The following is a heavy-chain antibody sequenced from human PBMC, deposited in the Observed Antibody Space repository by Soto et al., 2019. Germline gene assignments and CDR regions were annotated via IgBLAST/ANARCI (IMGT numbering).Heavy chain of an antibody. CDR2: ISSSSSTI. Sequence: GGSLRLSCAASGFTFSSYSMNWVRQAPGKGLEWVSYISSSSSTIYYADSVKGRFTISRDNAKNSLYLQMNSLRDEDTAVYYCARAPLYDSSGYYYLYFDYWGQGTLVTVSS. CDR1: GFTFSSYS. J-gene: IGHJ4*02. CDR3: ARAPLYDSSGYYYLYFDY. D-gene: IGHD3-22*01. V-gene: IGHV3-48*02.